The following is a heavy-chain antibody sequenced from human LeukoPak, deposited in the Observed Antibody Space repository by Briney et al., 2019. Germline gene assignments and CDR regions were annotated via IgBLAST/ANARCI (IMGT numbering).Heavy chain of an antibody. Sequence: PSETLSLTCAVSGYSISSGYYLGWIRQPPGKGLEWIGSIYHSGSTYYNPSLKSRVTISVDTSKNQFSLKLSSVTAADTAVYYCTQGMDVWGKGTTVTVCS. CDR3: TQGMDV. CDR2: IYHSGST. CDR1: GYSISSGYY. J-gene: IGHJ6*04. V-gene: IGHV4-38-2*01.